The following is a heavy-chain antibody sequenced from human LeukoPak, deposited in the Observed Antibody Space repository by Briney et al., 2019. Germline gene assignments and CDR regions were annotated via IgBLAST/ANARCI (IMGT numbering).Heavy chain of an antibody. V-gene: IGHV1-69*02. D-gene: IGHD1-26*01. Sequence: SVKVSCKASGYTFTGYYMHWMRQAPGQGLEWMGRIIPILGIANYAQKFQGRVTITADKSTSTAYMELSSLRSEDTAVYYCAAEGGSDWFDPWGQGTLVTVSS. CDR3: AAEGGSDWFDP. CDR2: IIPILGIA. J-gene: IGHJ5*02. CDR1: GYTFTGYY.